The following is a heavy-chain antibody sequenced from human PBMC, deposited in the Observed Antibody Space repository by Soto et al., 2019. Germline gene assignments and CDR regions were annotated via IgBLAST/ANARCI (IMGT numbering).Heavy chain of an antibody. V-gene: IGHV1-24*01. D-gene: IGHD3-3*01. CDR2: FDPEDGET. Sequence: ASVKVSYKVSGYTLTELSMHWVRQAPGKGLEWMGGFDPEDGETIYAQKFQGRVTMTEDTSTDTAYMELSSLRSEDTAVYYCATPLRFQDAFDIWGQGTMVTVSS. CDR1: GYTLTELS. J-gene: IGHJ3*02. CDR3: ATPLRFQDAFDI.